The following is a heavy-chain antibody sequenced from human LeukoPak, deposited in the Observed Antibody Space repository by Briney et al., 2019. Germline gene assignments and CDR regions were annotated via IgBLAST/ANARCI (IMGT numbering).Heavy chain of an antibody. D-gene: IGHD4-17*01. CDR1: GGSMNDYF. CDR3: ARLITVTSPWFGY. CDR2: VRTSGTT. J-gene: IGHJ4*02. Sequence: SETLSVTCTVSGGSMNDYFWSWIRQPAGKGLEWVGRVRTSGTTDYNPSLKSRVSMSIDTSKNQFSLRLRSVTAADTAVYYCARLITVTSPWFGYWGQGTLVTVSS. V-gene: IGHV4-4*07.